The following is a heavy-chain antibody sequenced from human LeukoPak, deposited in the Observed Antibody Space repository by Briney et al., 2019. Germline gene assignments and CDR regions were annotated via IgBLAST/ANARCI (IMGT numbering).Heavy chain of an antibody. J-gene: IGHJ4*02. D-gene: IGHD2-2*01. V-gene: IGHV7-4-1*02. CDR3: AREYCSSTSCYYFDY. CDR2: INTNTGNP. CDR1: GYTFTSYA. Sequence: ASVKVSCKASGYTFTSYAMNWVRQAPGQGLEWMGWINTNTGNPTYAQGFTGRFVFSLDTSVSTAYLQISSLKAEDTAVYYCAREYCSSTSCYYFDYWGQGTLVTVSS.